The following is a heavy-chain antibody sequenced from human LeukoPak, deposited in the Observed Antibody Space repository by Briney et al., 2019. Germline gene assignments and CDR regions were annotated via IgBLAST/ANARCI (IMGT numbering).Heavy chain of an antibody. J-gene: IGHJ4*02. V-gene: IGHV3-74*01. D-gene: IGHD3-16*01. Sequence: AGGPLRLSCAASGFTFSSYWMHWVRQAPGKGLVWVSRINSDGSSTNDADSVKGRFTMFRDNAKNTLYLQMNSLRAEDTAVYYCARGALRLDYWGQGTLVTVSS. CDR1: GFTFSSYW. CDR2: INSDGSST. CDR3: ARGALRLDY.